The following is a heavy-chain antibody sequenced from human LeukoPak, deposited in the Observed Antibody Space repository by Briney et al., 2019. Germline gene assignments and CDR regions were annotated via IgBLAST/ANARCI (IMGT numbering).Heavy chain of an antibody. J-gene: IGHJ4*02. V-gene: IGHV1-8*01. CDR2: MSPNSGNT. D-gene: IGHD3-16*01. CDR1: GYTFTEYD. Sequence: SVKVSCKASGYTFTEYDINWVRQATGQGLEWLGCMSPNSGNTGYAQRFQGRVTMHRETSISTAYMELSSLRSDDTAVYYCARGVGAVGDYWGQGTLVTVSS. CDR3: ARGVGAVGDY.